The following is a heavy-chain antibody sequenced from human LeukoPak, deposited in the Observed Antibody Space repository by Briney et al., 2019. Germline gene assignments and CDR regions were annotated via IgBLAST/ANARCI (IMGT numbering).Heavy chain of an antibody. D-gene: IGHD3-10*01. CDR3: AWGSGGAFDY. V-gene: IGHV5-10-1*01. J-gene: IGHJ4*03. CDR1: GYSFTSYW. Sequence: GESLKISCKGSGYSFTSYWISWVRQMPGKGLEWMGRIDPSDSYTNYSPSFQGHVTTSADKSISTAYLQWSSLKASDTAMYYCAWGSGGAFDYWGQGTTVTVSS. CDR2: IDPSDSYT.